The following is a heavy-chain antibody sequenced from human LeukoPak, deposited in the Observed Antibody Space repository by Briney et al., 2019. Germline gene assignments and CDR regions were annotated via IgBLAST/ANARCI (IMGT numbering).Heavy chain of an antibody. V-gene: IGHV3-48*03. CDR2: ISNSGSTI. Sequence: PGGSLRLSCAASGFTFSSFDMNWVRQAPGKGLEWLSYISNSGSTIYYADSVKGRFTISRDNAKNSLYLQMNSLRAEDTAVYYCARGPDILTGYYPYYYMDVWGKGTTVTISS. CDR1: GFTFSSFD. J-gene: IGHJ6*03. D-gene: IGHD3-9*01. CDR3: ARGPDILTGYYPYYYMDV.